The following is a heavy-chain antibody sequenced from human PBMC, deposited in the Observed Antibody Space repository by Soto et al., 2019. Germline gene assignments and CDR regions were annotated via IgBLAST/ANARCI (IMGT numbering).Heavy chain of an antibody. CDR3: ARDLRFRGFYGMDG. V-gene: IGHV4-31*03. CDR1: GGSISSGGYY. CDR2: IYYIGST. Sequence: QVQLQESGPGLVKPSQTLSLTCTVSGGSISSGGYYWSWIRQHPGKGLEWIGYIYYIGSTYYNPSLKSRVTISVDTSKNQFSLKRSSVTAADTAVYYCARDLRFRGFYGMDGWRQGTTVTVSS. D-gene: IGHD3-10*01. J-gene: IGHJ6*02.